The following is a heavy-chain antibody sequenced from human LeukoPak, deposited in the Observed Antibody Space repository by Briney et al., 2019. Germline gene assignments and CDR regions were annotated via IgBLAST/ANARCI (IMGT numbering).Heavy chain of an antibody. J-gene: IGHJ4*02. D-gene: IGHD6-13*01. CDR2: IYYSGST. CDR1: GASISSYY. Sequence: SETLSLTCTVSGASISSYYWSWIRQPPGKGLEWLGYIYYSGSTNYNPSLKSRVTLSVDTSKNQFSLKLSSVTAADTAVYYCARVWEYSSSWYFDYWGQGTLVTVSS. V-gene: IGHV4-59*01. CDR3: ARVWEYSSSWYFDY.